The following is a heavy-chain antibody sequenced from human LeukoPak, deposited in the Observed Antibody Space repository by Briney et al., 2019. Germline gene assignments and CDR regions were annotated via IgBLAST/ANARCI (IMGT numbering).Heavy chain of an antibody. CDR3: AXXXXXVDTAFHMDV. CDR2: INPNSGGT. D-gene: IGHD5-18*01. J-gene: IGHJ6*02. CDR1: GYTFTGYY. V-gene: IGHV1-2*02. Sequence: GASVKVSCKASGYTFTGYYMHWVRQAPGQGLEWMGWINPNSGGTNYAQKFQGRVTMTRDTSISTAYMELSRLRSDDTAVYYCAXXXXXVDTAFHMDVWGQGTTVTVSS.